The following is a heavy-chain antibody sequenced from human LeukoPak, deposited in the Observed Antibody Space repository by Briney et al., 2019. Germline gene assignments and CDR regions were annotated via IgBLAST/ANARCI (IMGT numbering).Heavy chain of an antibody. J-gene: IGHJ4*02. V-gene: IGHV3-7*01. CDR1: GFTFSSYW. Sequence: PGGSLRLSCAASGFTFSSYWMSWVRQAPGKGLEWVANIKQDGSEKYYVDSVKGRFTIPRDNAKNSLYLQMNSLRAEDTAVYYCARGLLWFGESGKVDYWGQGTLVTVSS. D-gene: IGHD3-10*01. CDR2: IKQDGSEK. CDR3: ARGLLWFGESGKVDY.